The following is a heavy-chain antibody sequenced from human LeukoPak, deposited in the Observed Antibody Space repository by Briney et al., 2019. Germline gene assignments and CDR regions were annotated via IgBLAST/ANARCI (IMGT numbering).Heavy chain of an antibody. CDR2: INHSGST. V-gene: IGHV4-34*01. Sequence: SETLSLTCAVYGGSFSGYYWSWIRQPPGKGLEWIGEINHSGSTNYNPSLKSRVTISVDTSKNQFSLKLSSVTAADTAVYYCARVVPRPRDSGYDRRYYFDYWGQGTLVTVSS. J-gene: IGHJ4*02. D-gene: IGHD5-12*01. CDR1: GGSFSGYY. CDR3: ARVVPRPRDSGYDRRYYFDY.